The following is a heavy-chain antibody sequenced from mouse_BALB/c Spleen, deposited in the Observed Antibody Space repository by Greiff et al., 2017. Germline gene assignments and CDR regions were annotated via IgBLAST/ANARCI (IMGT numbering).Heavy chain of an antibody. D-gene: IGHD4-1*01. V-gene: IGHV5-4*02. CDR2: ISDGGSYT. J-gene: IGHJ2*01. CDR3: ARDLGFDY. Sequence: EVKLMESGGGLVKPGGSLKLSCAASGFTFSDYYMYWVRQTPEKRLEWVATISDGGSYTYYPDSVKGRFTISRDNAKNNLYLQMSSLKSEDTAMYYCARDLGFDYWGQGTTLTVSS. CDR1: GFTFSDYY.